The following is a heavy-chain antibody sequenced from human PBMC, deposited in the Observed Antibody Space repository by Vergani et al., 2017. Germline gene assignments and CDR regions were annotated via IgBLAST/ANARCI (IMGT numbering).Heavy chain of an antibody. V-gene: IGHV1-18*01. J-gene: IGHJ4*02. D-gene: IGHD3-10*01. CDR1: GYTFTSYG. CDR2: ISAYNGNT. Sequence: QVQLVQSGAEVKKPGASVKVSCKASGYTFTSYGISWARQAPGQGLEWMGWISAYNGNTNYAQKLQGRVTMTTDTSTSTAYMELRSLRSDDTAVYYCARDQPVMVRGVIIALDYWGQGTLVTVSS. CDR3: ARDQPVMVRGVIIALDY.